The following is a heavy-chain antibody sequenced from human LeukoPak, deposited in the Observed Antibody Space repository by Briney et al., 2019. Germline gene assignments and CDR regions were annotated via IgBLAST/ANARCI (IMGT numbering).Heavy chain of an antibody. V-gene: IGHV4-4*07. Sequence: PSETLSLTCTVSGGSISSYYWSWIRQPAGKGLEWIGRIYTSGSTNYNPSLKSRVTMSVDTSKSQFSLKLSSVTAADTAVYYCARLRFLEWHGNNWFDPWGQGTLVTVSS. CDR3: ARLRFLEWHGNNWFDP. D-gene: IGHD3-3*01. CDR2: IYTSGST. J-gene: IGHJ5*02. CDR1: GGSISSYY.